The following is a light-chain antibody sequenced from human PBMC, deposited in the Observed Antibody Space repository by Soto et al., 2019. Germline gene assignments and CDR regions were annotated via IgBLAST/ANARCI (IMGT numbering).Light chain of an antibody. CDR1: QSVSSN. CDR2: GAS. Sequence: EIVMTQSPATLSVSPGERATLSCRASQSVSSNFAWYQQKPGQAPRLLIYGASTRATGIPARFSGSGSGTEFTLTISSLQSEDFPVYYCQQYNNWPRTFSQGTKLEIK. CDR3: QQYNNWPRT. J-gene: IGKJ2*02. V-gene: IGKV3-15*01.